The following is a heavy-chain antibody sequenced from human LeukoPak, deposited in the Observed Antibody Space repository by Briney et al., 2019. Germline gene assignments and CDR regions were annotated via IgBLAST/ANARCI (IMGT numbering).Heavy chain of an antibody. D-gene: IGHD3-22*01. CDR3: ARLYDSSGYTNWLDP. Sequence: PSETLSLTCTVSGGSISSYYWSWIRQPAGKGLEWIGRIYTSGSTNYNPSLKSRVTMSVDTSKNQFSLKLSSVTAADTAVYYCARLYDSSGYTNWLDPWGQGTLVTVSS. J-gene: IGHJ5*02. CDR2: IYTSGST. CDR1: GGSISSYY. V-gene: IGHV4-4*07.